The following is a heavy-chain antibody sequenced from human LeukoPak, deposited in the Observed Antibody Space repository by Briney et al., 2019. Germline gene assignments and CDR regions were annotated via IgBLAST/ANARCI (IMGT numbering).Heavy chain of an antibody. Sequence: PSETLSLTCTVSGGSISSGGYYWSWIRQHPGKGLEWIGYIYYSGSTYYNPSLKSRVTISVDTSKNQFSLKLSSVTAADTAVYYCTRNLPRYAFDIWGQGTMVTVSS. J-gene: IGHJ3*02. V-gene: IGHV4-31*03. CDR3: TRNLPRYAFDI. CDR1: GGSISSGGYY. CDR2: IYYSGST.